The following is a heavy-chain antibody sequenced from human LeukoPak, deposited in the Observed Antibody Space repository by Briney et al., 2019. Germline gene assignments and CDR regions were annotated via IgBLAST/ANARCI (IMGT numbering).Heavy chain of an antibody. D-gene: IGHD3-16*01. V-gene: IGHV4-31*03. J-gene: IGHJ6*02. CDR1: GGSISSGGYY. CDR2: IYYSGST. Sequence: SETLSLTCTVSGGSISSGGYYWSWIRQHPGKGLEWIGYIYYSGSTYYNPSLKSRVTISVDTSKNQFSLKLSSVTAADTAVYYCARGTLEGYYYGMDVWGQGTTDTVSS. CDR3: ARGTLEGYYYGMDV.